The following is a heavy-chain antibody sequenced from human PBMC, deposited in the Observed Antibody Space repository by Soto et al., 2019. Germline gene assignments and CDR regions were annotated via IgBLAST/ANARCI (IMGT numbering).Heavy chain of an antibody. V-gene: IGHV1-69*13. CDR2: IIPIFGTA. CDR1: GGTFSSYA. CDR3: ARWMGSTVTTQGLGYYYGMDV. D-gene: IGHD4-17*01. Sequence: SVKVSCKASGGTFSSYAISWVRQAPGQGLEWMGGIIPIFGTANYAQKFQGRVTITADESTSTAYMELSSLRSEDTAVYYCARWMGSTVTTQGLGYYYGMDVWGQGTTVTVSS. J-gene: IGHJ6*02.